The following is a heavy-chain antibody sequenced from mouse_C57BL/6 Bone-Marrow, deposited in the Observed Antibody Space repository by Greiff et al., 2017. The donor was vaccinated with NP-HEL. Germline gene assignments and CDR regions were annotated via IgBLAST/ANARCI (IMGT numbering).Heavy chain of an antibody. V-gene: IGHV1-50*01. D-gene: IGHD1-1*01. CDR2: IDPSDSYT. CDR1: GYTFTSYW. CDR3: ARITTVVEDWYFEV. Sequence: QVQLQQPGAELVKPGASVKLSCKASGYTFTSYWMQWVKQRPGQGLEWIGEIDPSDSYTNYNQKFKGKATLPVDTSSSTAYMQLSSLTSEDSAVNYWARITTVVEDWYFEVWGTGTTVTVSS. J-gene: IGHJ1*03.